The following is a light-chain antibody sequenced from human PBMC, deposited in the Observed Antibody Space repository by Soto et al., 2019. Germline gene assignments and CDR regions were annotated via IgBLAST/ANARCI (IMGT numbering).Light chain of an antibody. V-gene: IGKV3-15*01. CDR2: GAS. CDR3: QQYHNWPPYT. CDR1: QSVSTN. J-gene: IGKJ2*01. Sequence: EIVMTQSPATLSVSPGERATLSCRASQSVSTNLAWYQQKPGQAPRLLMYGASTRATGIPARFSGSGSGTEFTLTISSLQSEDFAVYYCQQYHNWPPYTFGQGNKLEIK.